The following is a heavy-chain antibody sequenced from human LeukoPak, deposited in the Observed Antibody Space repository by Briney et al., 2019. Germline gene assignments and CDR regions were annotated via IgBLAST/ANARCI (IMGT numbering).Heavy chain of an antibody. Sequence: GGSLRLSCAASGFTFSSYGMHWVRQAPGKGLEWVAVIWYDGSNKYYADSVKGRFTISRDNSKNTLYLQMNSLRAEDTAVYYCASWSVDDSSGYDYWGQGTLVTVSS. J-gene: IGHJ4*02. CDR1: GFTFSSYG. V-gene: IGHV3-33*01. CDR2: IWYDGSNK. D-gene: IGHD3-22*01. CDR3: ASWSVDDSSGYDY.